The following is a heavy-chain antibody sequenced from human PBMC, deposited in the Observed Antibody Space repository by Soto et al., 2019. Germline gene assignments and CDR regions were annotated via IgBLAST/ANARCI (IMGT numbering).Heavy chain of an antibody. J-gene: IGHJ3*02. CDR2: IIPIFGTA. Sequence: SVKVSCKASGGTFSSYAISWVRQAPGQGLEWMGGIIPIFGTANYAQKFQGRVTITADESTSTAYMELSSLRSEDTAVYYCARAGRRKITMMAVVTPIDAFDIWGQGTIVTVSS. D-gene: IGHD3-22*01. CDR3: ARAGRRKITMMAVVTPIDAFDI. V-gene: IGHV1-69*13. CDR1: GGTFSSYA.